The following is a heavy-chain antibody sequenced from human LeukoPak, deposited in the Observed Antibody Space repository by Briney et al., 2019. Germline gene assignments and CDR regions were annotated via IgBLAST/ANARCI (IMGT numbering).Heavy chain of an antibody. J-gene: IGHJ4*02. Sequence: GGSLRLSCAASGFTVSSNYMNWVRQAPGRGLEWVSVIYSAGSTYYVDSVKGRFTISRDTSKNTLYLLMNSLRAEDTAVYYCARGVAYCGGDCYPFDYWGQGTLVTVSS. CDR2: IYSAGST. V-gene: IGHV3-66*01. D-gene: IGHD2-21*02. CDR1: GFTVSSNY. CDR3: ARGVAYCGGDCYPFDY.